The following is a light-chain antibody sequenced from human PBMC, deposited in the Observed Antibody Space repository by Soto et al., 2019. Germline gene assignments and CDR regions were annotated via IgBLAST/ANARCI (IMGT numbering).Light chain of an antibody. V-gene: IGKV1-39*01. Sequence: DIQMTQSPSSLSASVGDRVTITCRASQSISMFLNWYQQKPGKAPKPLIYAASSLQSGVPSRFSGSGSGTDFTLTISSLQPEDFAIYYCRQSHNKWTFGQGTKVEIK. J-gene: IGKJ1*01. CDR2: AAS. CDR3: RQSHNKWT. CDR1: QSISMF.